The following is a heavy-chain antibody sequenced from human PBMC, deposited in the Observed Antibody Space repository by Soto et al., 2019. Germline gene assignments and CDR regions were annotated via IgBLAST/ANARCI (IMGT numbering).Heavy chain of an antibody. J-gene: IGHJ2*01. V-gene: IGHV1-8*01. D-gene: IGHD4-17*01. CDR2: MNPNSGNT. CDR1: GYTFTSYD. CDR3: ARVRTVTTYFDA. Sequence: QVQLVQSGAEVKKPGASVKVSCKASGYTFTSYDINWVRQATGQGLEWMGWMNPNSGNTGSAQRFQGRLTMTRNTSINTAYMELTSLTSEAAAVYFCARVRTVTTYFDAWGRGTLVTVSS.